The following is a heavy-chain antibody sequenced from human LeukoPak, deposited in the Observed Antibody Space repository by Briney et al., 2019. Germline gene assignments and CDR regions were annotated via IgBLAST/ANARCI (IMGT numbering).Heavy chain of an antibody. CDR1: GGSISSSAYY. D-gene: IGHD2/OR15-2a*01. CDR2: VFHSGGT. V-gene: IGHV4-39*01. J-gene: IGHJ4*02. CDR3: AGHHPRNTVDF. Sequence: SETLSLTCSVSGGSISSSAYYWGWIRQAPGKGLEWIGSVFHSGGTYYNPSLKSRVTISLDTSKNQFSLKLSSVTAADTAVYYCAGHHPRNTVDFWGQGTLVTVSS.